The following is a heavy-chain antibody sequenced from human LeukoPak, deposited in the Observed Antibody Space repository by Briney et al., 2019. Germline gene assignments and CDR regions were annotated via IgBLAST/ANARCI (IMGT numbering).Heavy chain of an antibody. D-gene: IGHD3-22*01. Sequence: VASVKVSCKASGYTFTSYGISWVRQAPGQGLEWMGWISAYNGNTNYAQKLQGRVTMTTDTSTSTAYMELRSLRSDDTAVYYCARAEPLLTYYYDSSGYYWVYWGQGTLVTVSS. J-gene: IGHJ4*02. CDR2: ISAYNGNT. V-gene: IGHV1-18*01. CDR3: ARAEPLLTYYYDSSGYYWVY. CDR1: GYTFTSYG.